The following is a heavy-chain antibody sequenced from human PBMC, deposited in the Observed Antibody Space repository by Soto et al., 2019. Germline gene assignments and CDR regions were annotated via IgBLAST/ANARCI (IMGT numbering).Heavy chain of an antibody. Sequence: PSETLSLTCSFSGDSVTSHYLTWIRQSPEKGLEWIGYMHYTGFSHYNPSLKSRLTISVDRSKNQFTLQLTSVTVADTAVYYCARGIAARLAGFDYWGQGTLVTVSS. CDR2: MHYTGFS. D-gene: IGHD6-6*01. J-gene: IGHJ4*02. V-gene: IGHV4-59*02. CDR3: ARGIAARLAGFDY. CDR1: GDSVTSHY.